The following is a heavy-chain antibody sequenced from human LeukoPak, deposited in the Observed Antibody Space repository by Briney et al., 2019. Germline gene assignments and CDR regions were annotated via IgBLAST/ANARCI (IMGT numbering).Heavy chain of an antibody. CDR1: EFSFSNYW. CDR3: ARVRAYTIYSGGRGPADY. Sequence: PGGSLRLSCAASEFSFSNYWMSWVRQAPGKGLEWVANIKPDGSEKYYVDSVKGRFTIARDNARNSLHLQMNRLGAEDTAVYFCARVRAYTIYSGGRGPADYWGQGILVTVSS. V-gene: IGHV3-7*01. D-gene: IGHD6-19*01. CDR2: IKPDGSEK. J-gene: IGHJ4*02.